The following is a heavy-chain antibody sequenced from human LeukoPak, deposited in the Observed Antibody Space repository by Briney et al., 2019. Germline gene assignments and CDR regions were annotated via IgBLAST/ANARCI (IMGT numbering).Heavy chain of an antibody. J-gene: IGHJ4*02. CDR1: GYSISSGYY. Sequence: SETLSLTCTVSGYSISSGYYWGWIRQPPGKGLEWIGSIYHSGSTYYNPSLKSRVTISVDTSKNQFSLKLSSVTAADTAVYYCAKFGDQDYWGQGTLVTVSS. CDR2: IYHSGST. CDR3: AKFGDQDY. V-gene: IGHV4-38-2*02. D-gene: IGHD3-16*01.